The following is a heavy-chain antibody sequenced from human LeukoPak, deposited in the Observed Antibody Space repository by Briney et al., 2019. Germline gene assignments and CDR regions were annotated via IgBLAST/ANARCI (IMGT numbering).Heavy chain of an antibody. CDR2: IYYSGST. V-gene: IGHV4-30-4*01. CDR1: GGSISRGDYY. D-gene: IGHD4-17*01. CDR3: ARDVREVTTFDY. Sequence: PSQTLSLTCTVSGGSISRGDYYWSWIRQPPGKGLEWIGYIYYSGSTYYNPSLKSRVTISVDTSKNQFSLKLSSVTAADTAVYYCARDVREVTTFDYWGQGTLVTVSS. J-gene: IGHJ4*02.